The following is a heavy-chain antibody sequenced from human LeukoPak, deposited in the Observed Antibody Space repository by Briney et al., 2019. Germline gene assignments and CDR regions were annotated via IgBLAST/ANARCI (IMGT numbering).Heavy chain of an antibody. CDR1: GGSITVYY. CDR2: ISYSGST. V-gene: IGHV4-59*12. D-gene: IGHD3-22*01. CDR3: ARERQYYYDSSGYYPY. Sequence: SETLSLTCSVSGGSITVYYWNWIRQSPGKGLEWIGSISYSGSTNYNPSLKSRVTISIDTSKNRFSLKVSSVIAADTAVYYCARERQYYYDSSGYYPYWGQGTLVTVSS. J-gene: IGHJ4*02.